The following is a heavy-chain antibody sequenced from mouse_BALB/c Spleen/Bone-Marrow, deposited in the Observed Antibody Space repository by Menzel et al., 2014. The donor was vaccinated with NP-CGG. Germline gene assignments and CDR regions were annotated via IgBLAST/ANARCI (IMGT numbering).Heavy chain of an antibody. CDR1: GFNIKDTY. CDR3: ARYRLGTYFDY. CDR2: VDPANGNT. Sequence: VQLKDSGAELVKPGASVKLSCTASGFNIKDTYMHWVKQRPEQGLEWIGRVDPANGNTKYDPKFQGEATITADTSSNTAYLQLSSLTAEDTAVHYCARYRLGTYFDYWGQGTTLTVSS. V-gene: IGHV14-3*02. J-gene: IGHJ2*01. D-gene: IGHD2-14*01.